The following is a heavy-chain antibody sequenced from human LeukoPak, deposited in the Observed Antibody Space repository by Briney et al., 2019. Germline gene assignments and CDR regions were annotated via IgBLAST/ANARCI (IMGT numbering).Heavy chain of an antibody. V-gene: IGHV4-61*08. CDR2: IYYSGST. Sequence: PSETLSLTCTVSGGSVNNGGYYWSWIRQPPGKGLEWIGYIYYSGSTNYNPSLKSRVTISVDMSKNQFSLKLSSVTAADTAVYYCARVVVQRYYFDYWGQGTLATVSS. CDR1: GGSVNNGGYY. D-gene: IGHD3-22*01. J-gene: IGHJ4*02. CDR3: ARVVVQRYYFDY.